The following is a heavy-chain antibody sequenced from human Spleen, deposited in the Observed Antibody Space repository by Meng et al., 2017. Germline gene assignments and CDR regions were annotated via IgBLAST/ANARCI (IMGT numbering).Heavy chain of an antibody. CDR3: AAEPLYCSSTSCYWYAFDI. CDR2: LNPNSGGT. CDR1: GYTFTGYY. Sequence: ASVKVSCKASGYTFTGYYMHWVRQATGQGLEWRGWLNPNSGGTNYAQKFQGRVTMTRDTSISTAYMELSRLRSDDTAVYYCAAEPLYCSSTSCYWYAFDIWGQGTMVTVS. V-gene: IGHV1-2*02. J-gene: IGHJ3*02. D-gene: IGHD2-2*01.